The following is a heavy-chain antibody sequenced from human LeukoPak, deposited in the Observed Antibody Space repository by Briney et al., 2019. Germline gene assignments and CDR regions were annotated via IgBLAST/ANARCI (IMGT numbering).Heavy chain of an antibody. CDR3: ARVRRGYSYGYVDY. J-gene: IGHJ4*02. CDR1: GGSISSSSYY. D-gene: IGHD5-18*01. CDR2: IYYSGST. Sequence: SETLSLTCTVSGGSISSSSYYWGWIRQPPGKGLEWTGSIYYSGSTYYNPSLKSRVTISVDTSKNQFSLKLSSVTAADTAVYYCARVRRGYSYGYVDYWGQGTLVTVSS. V-gene: IGHV4-39*07.